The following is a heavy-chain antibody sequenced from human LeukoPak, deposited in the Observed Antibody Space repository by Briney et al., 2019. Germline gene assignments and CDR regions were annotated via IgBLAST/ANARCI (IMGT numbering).Heavy chain of an antibody. CDR2: ISSGSSTI. J-gene: IGHJ4*02. D-gene: IGHD2-21*02. CDR3: ARPPSCGGDCC. V-gene: IGHV3-48*02. CDR1: GFTFSAYS. Sequence: PGGSLRLSCAASGFTFSAYSMNWVRQAPGKGLEWVSYISSGSSTICYADSVRGRFTISRDNAKNSLYLQMSSLRDEDTAVYFCARPPSCGGDCCWGQGTLVTVSS.